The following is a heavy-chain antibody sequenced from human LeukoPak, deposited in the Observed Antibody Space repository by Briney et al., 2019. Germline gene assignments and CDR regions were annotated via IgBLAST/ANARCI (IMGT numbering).Heavy chain of an antibody. V-gene: IGHV3-9*01. D-gene: IGHD3-10*01. Sequence: GRSLRLSGAASGFTFDDYGMHWVRQAPGKGLEWVAGISWNSGSIGYADSVKGRFTISRDNAKNSLYMQMNSLRPEDTALYYCVKEIEYGAGNYYNGGAFDIWGQGTLVTVSS. CDR1: GFTFDDYG. CDR2: ISWNSGSI. J-gene: IGHJ3*02. CDR3: VKEIEYGAGNYYNGGAFDI.